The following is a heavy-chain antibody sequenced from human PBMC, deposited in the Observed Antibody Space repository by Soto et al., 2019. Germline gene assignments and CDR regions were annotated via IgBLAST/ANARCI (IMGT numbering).Heavy chain of an antibody. D-gene: IGHD6-13*01. J-gene: IGHJ6*03. Sequence: EVQLVESGGGLVQPGGSLRLSCAASGFTFSSYWMSWVRQAPGKGLEWVANIKQDGSEKYYVDSVKGRFTISRDNAKNSLYLLMNSLRAEDTAVYYCARHPTGIAAEVYYYYYMDVWGKGTTVTVSS. CDR2: IKQDGSEK. CDR3: ARHPTGIAAEVYYYYYMDV. V-gene: IGHV3-7*01. CDR1: GFTFSSYW.